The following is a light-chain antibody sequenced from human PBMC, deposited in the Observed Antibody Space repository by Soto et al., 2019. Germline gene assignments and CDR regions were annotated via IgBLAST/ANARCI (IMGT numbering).Light chain of an antibody. CDR3: SSYTSSSTVV. V-gene: IGLV2-14*01. CDR2: DVS. CDR1: SSDVGGYNY. Sequence: QSALTQPASVSGSPGQSITISCTGTSSDVGGYNYVSWYQQHPGKAPKLMIYDVSNRPSGVSNRFSGSKSGNTASLTISRLQAEDEADYYCSSYTSSSTVVFGGGPKLTVL. J-gene: IGLJ2*01.